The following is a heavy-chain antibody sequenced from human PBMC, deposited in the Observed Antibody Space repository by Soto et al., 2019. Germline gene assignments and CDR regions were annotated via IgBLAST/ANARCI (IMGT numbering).Heavy chain of an antibody. CDR2: IYNSGST. CDR1: GGSISSSNW. J-gene: IGHJ4*02. Sequence: PSETLSLTCAVSGGSISSSNWWSWVRQPPGKGLEWIGEIYNSGSTNYNPSLKSRVTISVDTSKNQFSLKLSSVTAADTAIYYCARHTDKRVYTFDYWGQGTLVTVSS. CDR3: ARHTDKRVYTFDY. V-gene: IGHV4-4*02. D-gene: IGHD5-18*01.